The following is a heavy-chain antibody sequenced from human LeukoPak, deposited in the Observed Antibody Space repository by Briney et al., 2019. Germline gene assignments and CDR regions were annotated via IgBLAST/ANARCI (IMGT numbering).Heavy chain of an antibody. CDR1: GFTFSSYG. CDR2: ISYDGSNK. Sequence: PGGSLRLSCAASGFTFSSYGMHWVRQAPGKGLEWVAVISYDGSNKYYADSVKGRFTISRDNSKNTLYLQMNSLRAEDTAVSYCAKDSGEGSIWYRYYYYGMDVWGQGTTVTVSS. D-gene: IGHD6-13*01. CDR3: AKDSGEGSIWYRYYYYGMDV. J-gene: IGHJ6*02. V-gene: IGHV3-30*18.